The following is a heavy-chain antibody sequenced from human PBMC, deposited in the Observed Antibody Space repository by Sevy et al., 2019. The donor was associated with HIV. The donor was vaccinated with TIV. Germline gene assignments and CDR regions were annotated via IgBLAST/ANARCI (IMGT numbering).Heavy chain of an antibody. CDR3: ARDRCSSTSCYWYYGMDV. CDR1: GFTFSSYA. CDR2: ISYDGSNK. V-gene: IGHV3-30*04. J-gene: IGHJ6*02. D-gene: IGHD2-2*01. Sequence: GRSLRLSCAASGFTFSSYAMHWVRQAPGKGLEWVAVISYDGSNKYYADSVKGRFTISRDNSKNTLYLQMNSLRAEDTAVYYCARDRCSSTSCYWYYGMDVWGQGTTVTVSS.